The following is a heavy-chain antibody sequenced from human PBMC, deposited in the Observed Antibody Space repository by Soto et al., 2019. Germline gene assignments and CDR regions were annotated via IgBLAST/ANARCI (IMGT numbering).Heavy chain of an antibody. J-gene: IGHJ4*02. CDR3: MLGSGWKDFDY. D-gene: IGHD3-22*01. CDR1: GGSIISSSYY. V-gene: IGHV4-39*01. CDR2: IYYSGST. Sequence: SQTLSLPRTVSGGSIISSSYYWGWIRQPPGKGLEWIGSIYYSGSTYYNPSLKSRVTISVDTSKNQFSLKLSSVTAADTAVYYCMLGSGWKDFDYWGQGTLVTVSS.